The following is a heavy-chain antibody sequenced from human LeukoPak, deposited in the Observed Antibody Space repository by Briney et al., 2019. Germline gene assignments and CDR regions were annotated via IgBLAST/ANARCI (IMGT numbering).Heavy chain of an antibody. D-gene: IGHD2-15*01. CDR2: INPNSGGT. J-gene: IGHJ4*02. Sequence: ASVKVSCKASGYTFTGYYMHWVRQAPGQGLEWMGWINPNSGGTNYAQKFQGRVTMTRDTSISTAYMEVSRLRSDDTAVYYCARVYGGYCSGGSCYPDPPPFDYWGQGTLVTVSS. CDR3: ARVYGGYCSGGSCYPDPPPFDY. V-gene: IGHV1-2*02. CDR1: GYTFTGYY.